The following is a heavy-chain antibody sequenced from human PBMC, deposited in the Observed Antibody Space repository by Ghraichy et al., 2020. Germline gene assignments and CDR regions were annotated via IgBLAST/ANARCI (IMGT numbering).Heavy chain of an antibody. CDR3: ARSGVVDTAMVIG. CDR2: IYYSGST. D-gene: IGHD5-18*01. CDR1: GGSISSSSYY. J-gene: IGHJ4*02. Sequence: SQTLSLTCTVSGGSISSSSYYWGWIRQPPGKGLEWIGSIYYSGSTYYNPSLKSRVTISVDTSKNQFSLKLSSVTAADTAVYYCARSGVVDTAMVIGWGQGTLVTVSS. V-gene: IGHV4-39*07.